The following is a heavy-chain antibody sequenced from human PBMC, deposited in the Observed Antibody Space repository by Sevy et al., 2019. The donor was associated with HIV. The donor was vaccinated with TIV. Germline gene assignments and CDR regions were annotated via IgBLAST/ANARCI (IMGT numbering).Heavy chain of an antibody. J-gene: IGHJ4*02. Sequence: GGSLRLSCAASGFTFDTLAMSWVRQAPGKGLEWVSSISGGGGRTYYADSVKGRFTISRDNSKNILYLQMNSLRAEDTAIYYCAKALPLFGYDFWGQGTLVTVSS. V-gene: IGHV3-23*01. CDR2: ISGGGGRT. CDR3: AKALPLFGYDF. CDR1: GFTFDTLA. D-gene: IGHD6-25*01.